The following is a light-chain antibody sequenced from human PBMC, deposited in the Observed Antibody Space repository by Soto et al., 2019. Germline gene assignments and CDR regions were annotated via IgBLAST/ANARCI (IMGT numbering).Light chain of an antibody. CDR3: AVWDDGLNGYV. V-gene: IGLV1-44*01. CDR1: RSNVGTNL. J-gene: IGLJ1*01. CDR2: AHI. Sequence: QSVLTQPPSASGTPGQRVTISCPGRRSNVGTNLVNWYQQLPGTAPKLLIYAHIQRPSGVPDRFSGSTSGTSASLAISGLQSEDEADYYCAVWDDGLNGYVFGTGTKVTVL.